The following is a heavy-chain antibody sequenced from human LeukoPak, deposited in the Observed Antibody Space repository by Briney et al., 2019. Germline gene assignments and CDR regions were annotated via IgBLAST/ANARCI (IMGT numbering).Heavy chain of an antibody. D-gene: IGHD3-3*01. CDR3: AKDTGSPADAITMEDNAFDI. CDR2: ISWSSGII. J-gene: IGHJ3*02. V-gene: IGHV3-9*01. Sequence: GRSLRLSCAASGFIFDDHGMHWVRQAPGKGMEWVSGISWSSGIIGYADSVKGRFTISRDNAKNSLDLQMESLRAEDTAVYYCAKDTGSPADAITMEDNAFDIWGQGTMVTVSS. CDR1: GFIFDDHG.